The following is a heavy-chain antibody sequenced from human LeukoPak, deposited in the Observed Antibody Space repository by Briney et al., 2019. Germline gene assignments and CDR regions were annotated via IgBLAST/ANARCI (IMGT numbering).Heavy chain of an antibody. Sequence: PSETLSLTCAVYGGSFSGYYWSWIRQPPGKGLEWIGEINHSGGTNYNPSLKSRVTISVDTSKNQFSLKLSSVTAADTAVYYCARTYYDSSGYYSQFDYWGQGTLVTVSS. CDR2: INHSGGT. CDR1: GGSFSGYY. CDR3: ARTYYDSSGYYSQFDY. J-gene: IGHJ4*02. D-gene: IGHD3-22*01. V-gene: IGHV4-34*01.